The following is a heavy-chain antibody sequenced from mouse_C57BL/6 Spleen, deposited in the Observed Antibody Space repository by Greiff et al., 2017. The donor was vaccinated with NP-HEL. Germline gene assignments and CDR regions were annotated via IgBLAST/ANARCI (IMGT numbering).Heavy chain of an antibody. V-gene: IGHV5-4*01. J-gene: IGHJ2*01. Sequence: EVMLVESGGGLVKPGGSLKLSCAASGFTFSSYAMSWVRQTPEKRLEWVATINDGGSYTYYPDNVKGRFTLSRDNAKNNLYLQLSHLKSEDTAMYYWARDISCWGQGTTLTVSS. CDR1: GFTFSSYA. CDR3: ARDISC. CDR2: INDGGSYT.